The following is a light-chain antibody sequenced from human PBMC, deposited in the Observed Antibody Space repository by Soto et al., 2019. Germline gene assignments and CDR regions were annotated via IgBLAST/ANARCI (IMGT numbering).Light chain of an antibody. V-gene: IGLV2-8*01. J-gene: IGLJ1*01. CDR1: SSDVGGYDY. CDR2: EVT. Sequence: QSVLTQPPSASGSPGQSVAISCTGTSSDVGGYDYVSWYQQHPGKAPKLMIYEVTKRPSGVPDRFSGSKSGNTASLTVSGLQAEDEADYYCCSYAGNHDYVFGTGTKAPS. CDR3: CSYAGNHDYV.